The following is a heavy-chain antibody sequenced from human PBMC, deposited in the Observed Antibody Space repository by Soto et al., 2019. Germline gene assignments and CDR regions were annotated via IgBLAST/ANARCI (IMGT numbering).Heavy chain of an antibody. V-gene: IGHV1-69*04. CDR3: ARDPASSGYSPDYYAMDV. CDR1: GGTFSSYT. J-gene: IGHJ6*02. Sequence: SVKVSCKASGGTFSSYTISWVRQAPGQGLEWMGRIIPILGIANYAQKFQGRVTMTRDTSTSTVYMELSSLKSEDTAVYYCARDPASSGYSPDYYAMDVWGQGTTVTVSS. CDR2: IIPILGIA. D-gene: IGHD3-22*01.